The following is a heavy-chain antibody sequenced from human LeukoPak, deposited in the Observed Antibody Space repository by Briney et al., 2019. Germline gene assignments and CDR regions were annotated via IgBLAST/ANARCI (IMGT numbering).Heavy chain of an antibody. CDR3: AKDQSRVGASDPFDY. J-gene: IGHJ4*02. CDR1: ALTFSSRA. V-gene: IGHV3-23*01. Sequence: PGGSLRLSCAASALTFSSRAMTWARQAPGKGLQWASSLSGSGATTYYADSVKGRFTISRDNSNVTVNLQINGPRAEDTAVYYCAKDQSRVGASDPFDYWGQGMQVGVSS. CDR2: LSGSGATT. D-gene: IGHD1-26*01.